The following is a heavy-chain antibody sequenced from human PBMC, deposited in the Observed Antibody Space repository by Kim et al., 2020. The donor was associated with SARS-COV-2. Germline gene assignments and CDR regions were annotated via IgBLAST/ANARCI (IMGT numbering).Heavy chain of an antibody. V-gene: IGHV4-30-2*04. Sequence: YNPSLKSRVTISVDTSKNQFSLKLSSVTAADTAVYYCAREGIVGATTFDYWGQGTLVTVSS. CDR3: AREGIVGATTFDY. J-gene: IGHJ4*02. D-gene: IGHD1-26*01.